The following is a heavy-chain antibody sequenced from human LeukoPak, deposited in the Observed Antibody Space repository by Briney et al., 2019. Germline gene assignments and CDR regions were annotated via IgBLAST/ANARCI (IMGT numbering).Heavy chain of an antibody. CDR1: GGTFSSYC. V-gene: IGHV1-69*05. J-gene: IGHJ5*02. Sequence: SVKLSCKASGGTFSSYCISWVRQAPGQGLEWMGRIIPVFGRANYAHTVQGRFTITTDESTSTAYMELSSLRSEDTAVYYCARDEDGVGWFDPWGQGTLVTVSS. CDR3: ARDEDGVGWFDP. CDR2: IIPVFGRA. D-gene: IGHD2-2*01.